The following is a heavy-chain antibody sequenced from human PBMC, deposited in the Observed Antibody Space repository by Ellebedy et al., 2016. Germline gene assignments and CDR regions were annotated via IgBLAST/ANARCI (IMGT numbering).Heavy chain of an antibody. V-gene: IGHV3-66*01. CDR1: GFTVSGNY. CDR3: AKGNAVPGPEPLDF. D-gene: IGHD6-19*01. J-gene: IGHJ4*02. Sequence: GESLKISCAASGFTVSGNYMSWVRPAPGKGLEWVSTLYSGGTIFYADSVKGRFTISRDNSKNTLYLQMNSLTVEDTAVYYCAKGNAVPGPEPLDFWGQGTLVTVSS. CDR2: LYSGGTI.